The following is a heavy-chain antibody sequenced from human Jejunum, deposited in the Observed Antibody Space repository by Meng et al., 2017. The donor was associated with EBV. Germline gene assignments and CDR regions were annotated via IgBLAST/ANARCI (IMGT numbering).Heavy chain of an antibody. V-gene: IGHV1-2*06. J-gene: IGHJ5*02. Sequence: QGEVVPSRVEVKKAGAAGRVPCKASGYRFTTYFIHWVRQAPGQGLEWMGRINCNNGDTDYAQKFQDRVTMTRDTSITTAYMDLTGLTSNDTAFYYCARIRYGTGTDWFDPWGQGTLVTVSS. D-gene: IGHD3-10*01. CDR3: ARIRYGTGTDWFDP. CDR2: INCNNGDT. CDR1: GYRFTTYF.